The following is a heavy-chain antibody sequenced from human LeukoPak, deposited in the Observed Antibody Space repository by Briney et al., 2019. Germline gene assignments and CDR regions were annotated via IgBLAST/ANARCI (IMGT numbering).Heavy chain of an antibody. CDR3: ARGNTIVVVTSTPNYYFDC. Sequence: GGSLRLSCTVSGFTVSSNSMSWVRQAPGKGLEWVSFIYSDNTHYSDSVKGRFTISRDNSKNTLYLQMNSLRTEDAAMYYCARGNTIVVVTSTPNYYFDCWGQGTLVTVSS. CDR1: GFTVSSNS. J-gene: IGHJ4*02. D-gene: IGHD2-21*02. CDR2: IYSDNT. V-gene: IGHV3-66*03.